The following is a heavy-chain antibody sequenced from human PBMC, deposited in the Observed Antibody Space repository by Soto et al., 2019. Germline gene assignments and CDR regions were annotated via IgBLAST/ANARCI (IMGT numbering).Heavy chain of an antibody. CDR1: GYTFSSSA. Sequence: QVQLVQSGAEAKKPGASVKVSCRASGYTFSSSALHWVRHAPGQRVEWMGWINGGNGNQKYSQKFQGRVTITRDTSASTAYMELRSLRSEDTAIYYCARANSGYGDWGQGTMVTVSS. D-gene: IGHD5-12*01. J-gene: IGHJ4*02. CDR3: ARANSGYGD. CDR2: INGGNGNQ. V-gene: IGHV1-3*01.